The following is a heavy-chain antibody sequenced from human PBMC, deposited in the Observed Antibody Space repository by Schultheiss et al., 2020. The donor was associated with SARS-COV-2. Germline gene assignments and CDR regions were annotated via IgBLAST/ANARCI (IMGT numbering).Heavy chain of an antibody. CDR3: ARAPGATHYGMDV. CDR2: INHSGST. Sequence: GSLRLSCAVYGGSFSGYYWSWIRQPPGKGLEWIGEINHSGSTNYNPSLKSRVTISVDTSKSQFSLKLSSVTAADTAVYYCARAPGATHYGMDVWGQGTTVTVSS. CDR1: GGSFSGYY. V-gene: IGHV4-34*01. D-gene: IGHD1-26*01. J-gene: IGHJ6*02.